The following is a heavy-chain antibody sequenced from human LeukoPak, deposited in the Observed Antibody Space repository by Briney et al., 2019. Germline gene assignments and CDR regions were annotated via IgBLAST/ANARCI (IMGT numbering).Heavy chain of an antibody. CDR1: GFTFSSYG. Sequence: PGGSLRLSCAASGFTFSSYGMHWVLQAPGKGLEWVAVISYDGSNKYYADSVKGRFTISRDNSKNTLYLQMNSLRVEDTAVYYCARDYKYAFDNWGQGTLVTVSS. CDR3: ARDYKYAFDN. V-gene: IGHV3-30*03. J-gene: IGHJ4*02. D-gene: IGHD5-24*01. CDR2: ISYDGSNK.